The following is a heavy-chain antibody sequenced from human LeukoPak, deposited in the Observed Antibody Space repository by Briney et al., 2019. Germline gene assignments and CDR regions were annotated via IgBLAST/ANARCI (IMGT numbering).Heavy chain of an antibody. CDR2: ISSSSSTI. CDR3: ARRGHSGYDFWFDS. Sequence: GGSLRLSCAASGFTFSSYSMNWVRQAPGKGLEWVSYISSSSSTIYYADSVKGRFTISRDNAKNSLYLQMNSLRAEDTAVYYCARRGHSGYDFWFDSWGQGTLVTVSS. D-gene: IGHD5-12*01. J-gene: IGHJ5*01. V-gene: IGHV3-48*04. CDR1: GFTFSSYS.